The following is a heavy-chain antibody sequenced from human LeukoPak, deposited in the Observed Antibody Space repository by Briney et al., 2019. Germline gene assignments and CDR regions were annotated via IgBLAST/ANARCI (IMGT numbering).Heavy chain of an antibody. V-gene: IGHV3-21*01. D-gene: IGHD3-16*01. CDR2: ITGDCKYI. CDR1: GFTFSSYS. J-gene: IGHJ4*02. CDR3: AREGNDYYYDQ. Sequence: PGGSLRLSCAASGFTFSSYSMSWARQAPGKGLEWVSSITGDCKYITYADSVKGRFTISRDNAKNSLYLQVASLRGDDTATYYCAREGNDYYYDQWGQGTLVTVSP.